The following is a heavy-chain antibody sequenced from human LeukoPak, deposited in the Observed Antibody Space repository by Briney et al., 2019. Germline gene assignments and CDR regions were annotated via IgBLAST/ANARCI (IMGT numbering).Heavy chain of an antibody. V-gene: IGHV4-30-2*01. CDR3: AKGSGLGGRVYYYGMDV. CDR1: GDSISSGGYY. J-gene: IGHJ6*02. CDR2: IYHTGNA. Sequence: PSETLSLTCTVSGDSISSGGYYWNWIRQPPGKGLEWIGCIYHTGNAFYNPSLKSRVTISVDTSKNQFSLKVSSVTAADTAVYYCAKGSGLGGRVYYYGMDVWGQGTTVTVSS. D-gene: IGHD3-16*01.